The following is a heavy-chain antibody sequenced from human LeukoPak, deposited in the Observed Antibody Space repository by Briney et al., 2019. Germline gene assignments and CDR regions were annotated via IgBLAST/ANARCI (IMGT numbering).Heavy chain of an antibody. D-gene: IGHD5-12*01. Sequence: PGAALRLSCAVSGFTFRIYAMTWVRQAPGKGLEWVSSISGSGGTYYADSVKGRFTISRDNSKNTLYLQMNSLRAEDTAVYYCAKEWIKEGGQGTLVTVSS. CDR2: ISGSGGT. J-gene: IGHJ4*02. CDR3: AKEWIKE. V-gene: IGHV3-23*01. CDR1: GFTFRIYA.